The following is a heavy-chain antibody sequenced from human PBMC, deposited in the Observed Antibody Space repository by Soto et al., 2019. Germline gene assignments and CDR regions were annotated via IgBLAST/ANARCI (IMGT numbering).Heavy chain of an antibody. J-gene: IGHJ4*02. CDR2: ISSSGSTI. V-gene: IGHV3-48*02. CDR3: ARDRDGTYSPFDS. D-gene: IGHD2-15*01. CDR1: GFTFRAYS. Sequence: GGSLRLSCAASGFTFRAYSMNWVRQAPGKGLEWVSYISSSGSTIYYADSVRGRFTISRDYAGNSLYLQMNSLRDEDTAVYYCARDRDGTYSPFDSWGQGTLVTVSS.